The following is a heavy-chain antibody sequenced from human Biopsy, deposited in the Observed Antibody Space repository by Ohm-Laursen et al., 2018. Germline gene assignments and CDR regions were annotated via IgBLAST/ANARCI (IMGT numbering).Heavy chain of an antibody. V-gene: IGHV1-2*02. Sequence: ASVKVSCKASGYTFTGQYLHWVRQVPGQGLEWMGWINPHSGTTKFAQDFQGRVTMTRDTSVTTAYMELRRLRSDDTAVYYCAKGQDLRGGAEYFQHWGQGALVTVSS. CDR1: GYTFTGQY. J-gene: IGHJ1*01. D-gene: IGHD2-15*01. CDR3: AKGQDLRGGAEYFQH. CDR2: INPHSGTT.